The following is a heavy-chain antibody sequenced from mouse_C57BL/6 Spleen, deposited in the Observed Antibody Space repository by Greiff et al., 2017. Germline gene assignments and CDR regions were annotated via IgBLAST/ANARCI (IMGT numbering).Heavy chain of an antibody. V-gene: IGHV5-16*01. CDR2: INYDGSST. CDR3: AREEGYFDY. J-gene: IGHJ2*01. CDR1: GFTFSDYY. Sequence: EVKVVESEGGLVQPGSSMKLSCTASGFTFSDYYMAWVRQVPEKGLEWVANINYDGSSTYYLDSLKSRFILSKDNAKNILYLQMSSLKSEDTATYYCAREEGYFDYWGQGTTLTVSS.